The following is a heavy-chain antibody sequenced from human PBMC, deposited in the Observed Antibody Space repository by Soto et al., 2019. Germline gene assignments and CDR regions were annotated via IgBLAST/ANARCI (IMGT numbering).Heavy chain of an antibody. V-gene: IGHV3-30-3*01. CDR3: ARDYYYYGMDV. Sequence: PGGSLRLSCAASGFTFSSYAMHWVRQAPGKGLEWVAVISYDGSNKYYADSVKGRFTISRDNSKNTLYLQMNSLRAEDTAVYYCARDYYYYGMDVWGQGTTVTVSS. J-gene: IGHJ6*02. CDR1: GFTFSSYA. CDR2: ISYDGSNK.